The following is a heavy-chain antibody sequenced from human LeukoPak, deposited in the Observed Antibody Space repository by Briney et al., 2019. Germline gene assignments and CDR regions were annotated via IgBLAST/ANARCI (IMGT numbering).Heavy chain of an antibody. D-gene: IGHD5-24*01. Sequence: GGSLRLSCAASEFTFSSYTINWVRQAPGKGLEWVSSISSTSTYISYADSVKGRFTISRDNAKDSLYLQMNSLRAEDTAVYYCARGDGNFDYWGQGTLVTVSS. CDR3: ARGDGNFDY. CDR1: EFTFSSYT. CDR2: ISSTSTYI. V-gene: IGHV3-21*01. J-gene: IGHJ4*02.